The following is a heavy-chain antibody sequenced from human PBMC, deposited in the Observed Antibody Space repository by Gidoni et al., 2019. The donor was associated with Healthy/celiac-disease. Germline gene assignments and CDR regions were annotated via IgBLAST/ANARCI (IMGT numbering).Heavy chain of an antibody. Sequence: QVQLVQSGAEVKKPGASVKVSCKASGYTFTSYYMHWVRQAPGQGLEWRGIINPSGGSTSYAQKFQGRVTMTRDTSTSTVYMELSSLRSEDTAVYYCATSTIGYGNLDYWGQGTLVTVSS. V-gene: IGHV1-46*01. CDR2: INPSGGST. D-gene: IGHD5-18*01. CDR1: GYTFTSYY. J-gene: IGHJ4*02. CDR3: ATSTIGYGNLDY.